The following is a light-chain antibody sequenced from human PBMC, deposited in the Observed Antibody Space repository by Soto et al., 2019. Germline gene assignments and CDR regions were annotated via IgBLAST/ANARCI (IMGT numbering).Light chain of an antibody. Sequence: QSALTQPPSASGSPGQSVTISCTGTSSDVGGYNYVYWYQQHPGKAPKLMIYEVTKRPSGVPDRFSGSKSGNTASLTVSGLQAEDVADYYCSSYADSNSYVFGTGTKLTVL. CDR2: EVT. CDR3: SSYADSNSYV. CDR1: SSDVGGYNY. J-gene: IGLJ1*01. V-gene: IGLV2-8*01.